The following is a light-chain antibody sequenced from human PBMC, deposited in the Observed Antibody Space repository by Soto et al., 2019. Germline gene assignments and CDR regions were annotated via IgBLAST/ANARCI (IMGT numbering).Light chain of an antibody. J-gene: IGLJ1*01. V-gene: IGLV2-11*01. CDR3: CSYAGSYTYV. CDR2: DVS. Sequence: QSALTQPRSVSGSPGQSVTISCTGTSSDVGGYNYVSWYQQHPGKAPKLMSYDVSKRPSGVPDRFSGYKSGNKASLTISGLQAEDEADYYCCSYAGSYTYVFGTGTKLTVL. CDR1: SSDVGGYNY.